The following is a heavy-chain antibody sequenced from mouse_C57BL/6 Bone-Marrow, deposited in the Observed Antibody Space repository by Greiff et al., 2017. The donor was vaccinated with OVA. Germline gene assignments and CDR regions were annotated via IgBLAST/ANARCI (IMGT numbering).Heavy chain of an antibody. CDR3: ARDYGTLDY. V-gene: IGHV1-20*01. Sequence: EVQLVESGPELVKPGDSVKISCKASGYSFTGYFMNWVMQSHGKSLEWIGRINPYNGDTFYNQKFKGKATLTVDKSSSTAHMELRSLTSEDSAVYYCARDYGTLDYWGQGTTLTVSS. J-gene: IGHJ2*01. CDR2: INPYNGDT. D-gene: IGHD1-1*01. CDR1: GYSFTGYF.